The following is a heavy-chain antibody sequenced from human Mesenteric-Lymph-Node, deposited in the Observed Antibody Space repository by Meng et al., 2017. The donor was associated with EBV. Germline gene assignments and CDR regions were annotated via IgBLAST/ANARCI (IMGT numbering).Heavy chain of an antibody. CDR3: ARSKGSYPNSLGMDV. J-gene: IGHJ6*02. CDR2: IYYSGSI. Sequence: QAQLQESGPGLVKPSQTLSLTCAVSGYSISSSNWWAWIRQPPGKGLEWIGYIYYSGSIYYNPSLQSRATMSVDTSKNQFSLKLSSVTAVDTAVYYCARSKGSYPNSLGMDVWGQGTTVTVSS. V-gene: IGHV4-28*02. CDR1: GYSISSSNW. D-gene: IGHD3-16*02.